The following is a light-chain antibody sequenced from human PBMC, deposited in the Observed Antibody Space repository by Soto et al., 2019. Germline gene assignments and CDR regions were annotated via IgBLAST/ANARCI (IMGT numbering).Light chain of an antibody. CDR1: QSVLYSSNNNNY. J-gene: IGKJ4*01. CDR2: WAS. V-gene: IGKV4-1*01. Sequence: DIVMTQSPDSLAVSLGERATINCKSSQSVLYSSNNNNYLAWFQQRPGQPPKLLIYWASTRESGVPDRFSGSGSGTDFTLTISSLQAEDVAVYYCQQYYTTLFTFGGGTKVEI. CDR3: QQYYTTLFT.